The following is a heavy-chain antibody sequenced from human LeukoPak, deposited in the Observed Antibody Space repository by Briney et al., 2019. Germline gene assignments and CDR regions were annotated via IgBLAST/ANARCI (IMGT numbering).Heavy chain of an antibody. CDR1: GGSFSGYY. J-gene: IGHJ4*02. CDR2: INHSGST. Sequence: PSETLSLTCAVYGGSFSGYYWSWIRQPPGKGLEWIGEINHSGSTNYNPSLKSRVTISVDTSKNQFSLSLSSVTAADTAFYYCARPYGSGSYFVDWGQGALVTVSS. CDR3: ARPYGSGSYFVD. D-gene: IGHD3-10*01. V-gene: IGHV4-34*01.